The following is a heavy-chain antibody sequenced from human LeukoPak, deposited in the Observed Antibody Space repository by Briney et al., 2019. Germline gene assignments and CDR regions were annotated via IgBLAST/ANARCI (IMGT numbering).Heavy chain of an antibody. V-gene: IGHV3-7*01. CDR3: VRESFSRGDFN. D-gene: IGHD7-27*01. CDR2: IKYDGDEK. CDR1: GFIFSTYW. J-gene: IGHJ4*02. Sequence: GGSLRLSCAASGFIFSTYWMTWVRQAPGKGLEWVATIKYDGDEKYYVDSVRGRFTISRDNAKNSLYLQMNSLTAEDTAVFYCVRESFSRGDFNWGQGTLVSVSS.